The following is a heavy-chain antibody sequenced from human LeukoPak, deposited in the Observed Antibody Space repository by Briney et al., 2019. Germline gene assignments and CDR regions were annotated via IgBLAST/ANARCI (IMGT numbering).Heavy chain of an antibody. V-gene: IGHV3-11*01. CDR3: ARDMDYYDSSGVEPLDV. J-gene: IGHJ6*02. CDR2: ISSSGNSI. Sequence: PGGSLRLSCAASGFTFSDYYMSWIRQAPGKGLEWVSYISSSGNSIYYADSVKGRFTISRDNAKNSLYLQMNSLRADDTAVYYCARDMDYYDSSGVEPLDVWGQGTTVTVSS. CDR1: GFTFSDYY. D-gene: IGHD3-22*01.